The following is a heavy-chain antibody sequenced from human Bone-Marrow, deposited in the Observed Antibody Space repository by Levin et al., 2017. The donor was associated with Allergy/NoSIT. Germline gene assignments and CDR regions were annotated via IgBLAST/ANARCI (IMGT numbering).Heavy chain of an antibody. Sequence: GGSLRLSCFASGFSFNLYGMNWVRQAPGKGLEWVSAISGSGGTTYYAGSVKGRFTISRDKSENTLYLQMNSLRADDTAVYYWAKGKSPVATRAMDVWGKGTTVAVSS. CDR3: AKGKSPVATRAMDV. J-gene: IGHJ6*03. V-gene: IGHV3-23*01. D-gene: IGHD5-12*01. CDR1: GFSFNLYG. CDR2: ISGSGGTT.